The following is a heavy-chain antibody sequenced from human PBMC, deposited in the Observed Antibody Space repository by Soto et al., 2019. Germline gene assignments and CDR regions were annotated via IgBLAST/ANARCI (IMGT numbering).Heavy chain of an antibody. J-gene: IGHJ4*02. CDR1: GFTFSSYA. Sequence: GSLRLSCAASGFTFSSYAMSWVRQAPGKGLEWVSAISGSGGSTYYADSVKGRFTISRDNSKNTLYLQMNSLRAEDTAVYYCAKDLVLAYYYDSSGYATGMDFDYWGQGTLVTVSS. D-gene: IGHD3-22*01. CDR3: AKDLVLAYYYDSSGYATGMDFDY. V-gene: IGHV3-23*01. CDR2: ISGSGGST.